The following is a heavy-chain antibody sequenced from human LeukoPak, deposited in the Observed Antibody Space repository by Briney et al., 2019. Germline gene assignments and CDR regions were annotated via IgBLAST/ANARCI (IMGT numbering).Heavy chain of an antibody. V-gene: IGHV1-18*01. D-gene: IGHD3-10*01. CDR2: ISAYNGNT. CDR1: GYTFTSYG. Sequence: ASVKVSCKASGYTFTSYGISWVRQAPGQGLEWMRWISAYNGNTNYAQKLQGRVTMTTDTSTSTAYMELSRLRSDDTAVYYCASSSGSEPYYYYMDVWGKGTTVTVSS. J-gene: IGHJ6*03. CDR3: ASSSGSEPYYYYMDV.